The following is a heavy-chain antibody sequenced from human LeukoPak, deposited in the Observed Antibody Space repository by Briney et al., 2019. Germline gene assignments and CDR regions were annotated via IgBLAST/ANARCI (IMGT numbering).Heavy chain of an antibody. CDR3: ARRRVLYYFDY. Sequence: SETLSLTCTVSGGSISSGDYYWNWIRQPPGKGLEWIGYVYYSGSTYYNPSLKSRFIISVDTSKNQFSLKLSSVTAADTAVYYCARRRVLYYFDYWGQGTLVTVSS. J-gene: IGHJ4*02. D-gene: IGHD2-15*01. CDR2: VYYSGST. V-gene: IGHV4-30-4*08. CDR1: GGSISSGDYY.